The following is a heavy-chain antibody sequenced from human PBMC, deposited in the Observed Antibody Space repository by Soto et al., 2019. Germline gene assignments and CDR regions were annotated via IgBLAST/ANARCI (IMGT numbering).Heavy chain of an antibody. J-gene: IGHJ4*02. V-gene: IGHV4-34*01. D-gene: IGHD6-13*01. CDR2: INQSGST. CDR3: ARTYSSSWSPFDH. Sequence: SETLSLTCAVYGGSFSGYYWSWIRQPPGKGLEWIGEINQSGSTNYNPSLKSRVTISVDTSKNQFSLKLSSVTAADTAVYYRARTYSSSWSPFDHWGQGTLVTVSS. CDR1: GGSFSGYY.